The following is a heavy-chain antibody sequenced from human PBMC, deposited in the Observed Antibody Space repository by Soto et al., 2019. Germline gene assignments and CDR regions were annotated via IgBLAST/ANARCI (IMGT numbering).Heavy chain of an antibody. D-gene: IGHD3-22*01. J-gene: IGHJ4*02. CDR1: GFPFSSYA. CDR3: AKDPAEFYYDSSCLDY. CDR2: ISGSGGST. V-gene: IGHV3-23*01. Sequence: GGSLRLSCAASGFPFSSYAMSWVRQAPGKGLEWVSAISGSGGSTYYADSVKGRFTISRDNSKNTLYLQMNSLRAEDTAVHYCAKDPAEFYYDSSCLDYWGQGTLVTVSS.